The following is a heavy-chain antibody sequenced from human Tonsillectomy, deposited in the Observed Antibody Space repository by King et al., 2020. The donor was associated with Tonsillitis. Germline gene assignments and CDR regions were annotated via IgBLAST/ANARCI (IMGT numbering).Heavy chain of an antibody. CDR2: IRSKAYGGTT. J-gene: IGHJ6*03. D-gene: IGHD3-9*01. CDR3: TVNYDILTGYYETNNMDV. CDR1: GFTFGDYA. Sequence: VQLVESGGGLVQPGRSLRLSCTASGFTFGDYAMTWVRQAPGKGLEWVGFIRSKAYGGTTEYAASVKGRFTISRDDSRSIAYLQMNSLKTEDTAVDFCTVNYDILTGYYETNNMDVWGKGTTVTVSS. V-gene: IGHV3-49*04.